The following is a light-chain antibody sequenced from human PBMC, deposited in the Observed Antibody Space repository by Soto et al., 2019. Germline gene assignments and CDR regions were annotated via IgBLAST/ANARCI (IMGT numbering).Light chain of an antibody. CDR3: QTWDTGIVI. Sequence: QPVLTQSPSASASLGASVKLTCTLNSGHSGYAIAWHQQQPEKGPRYLMKINSDGTHYKGDGIPDRFSGSSSGAERLLTISGLQSEDEADYYCQTWDTGIVIFGGGTKLTVL. J-gene: IGLJ2*01. CDR1: SGHSGYA. CDR2: INSDGTH. V-gene: IGLV4-69*02.